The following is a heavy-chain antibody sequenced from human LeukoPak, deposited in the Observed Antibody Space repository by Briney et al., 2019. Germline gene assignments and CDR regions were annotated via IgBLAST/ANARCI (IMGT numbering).Heavy chain of an antibody. Sequence: EASMKVSCKASGYTFTSYGISWVRQAPGQGLQWMGWTSTYNGNTNYAQKLQGRVTMTTDTSTGTAYMELRSLRSDDTAVYYCARDPGYSSGWTHSYYGMDVWGQGTTVTVSS. V-gene: IGHV1-18*01. CDR3: ARDPGYSSGWTHSYYGMDV. D-gene: IGHD6-19*01. J-gene: IGHJ6*02. CDR1: GYTFTSYG. CDR2: TSTYNGNT.